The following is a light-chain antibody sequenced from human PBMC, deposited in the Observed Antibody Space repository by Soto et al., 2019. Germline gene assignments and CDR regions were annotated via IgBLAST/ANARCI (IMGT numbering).Light chain of an antibody. V-gene: IGKV3-15*01. CDR3: QQYNNWPRT. J-gene: IGKJ1*01. CDR2: GAS. Sequence: EIVIKQSPSILSVSQGERATLSCRASQSVSSNLAWYQQKPGQAPRLLIYGASTRATGIPARFSGSGSGAEFTLTISSLQSEDFAVYYCQQYNNWPRTFGQGTKVDIK. CDR1: QSVSSN.